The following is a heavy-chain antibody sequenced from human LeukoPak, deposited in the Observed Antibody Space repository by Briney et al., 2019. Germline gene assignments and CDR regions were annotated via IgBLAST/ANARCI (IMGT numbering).Heavy chain of an antibody. CDR2: INHSGST. J-gene: IGHJ6*02. Sequence: SETLTLTCAVYGGSFSGYYWSWIRQPPGKGLEWIGEINHSGSTNYNPSLKSRVTISVDTSKNQFSMKLSFLTTTDTAVYYCARNQGGIGDDSSGYYYYYYGMDVWGQGTTVTVSS. V-gene: IGHV4-34*01. CDR3: ARNQGGIGDDSSGYYYYYYGMDV. D-gene: IGHD3-22*01. CDR1: GGSFSGYY.